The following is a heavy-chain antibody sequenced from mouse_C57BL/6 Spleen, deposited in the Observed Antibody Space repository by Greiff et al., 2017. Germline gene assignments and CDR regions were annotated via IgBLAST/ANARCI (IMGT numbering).Heavy chain of an antibody. CDR3: ASDDNDEFAY. D-gene: IGHD2-4*01. CDR1: GYAFSSSW. Sequence: QVQLKESGPELVKPGASVKISCKASGYAFSSSWMNWVKQRPGKGLEWIGRIYPGDGDTNYNGKFKGKATLTADKSSSTAYMQLSSLTSEDSAVYYCASDDNDEFAYWGQGTLVTVSA. CDR2: IYPGDGDT. V-gene: IGHV1-82*01. J-gene: IGHJ3*01.